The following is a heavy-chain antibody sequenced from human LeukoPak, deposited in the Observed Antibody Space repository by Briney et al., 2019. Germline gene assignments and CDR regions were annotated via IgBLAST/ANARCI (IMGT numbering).Heavy chain of an antibody. V-gene: IGHV4-39*01. Sequence: SETLSLTCTVSGGSISSSSYYWGWIRQPPGKGLEWIGSIYYSGSTYYSPSLKSRVTISVDTSKNQFSLKLSSVTAADTAVYYCARHIIWGDWNQGYFDYWGQGTLVTVSS. J-gene: IGHJ4*02. D-gene: IGHD1-1*01. CDR1: GGSISSSSYY. CDR3: ARHIIWGDWNQGYFDY. CDR2: IYYSGST.